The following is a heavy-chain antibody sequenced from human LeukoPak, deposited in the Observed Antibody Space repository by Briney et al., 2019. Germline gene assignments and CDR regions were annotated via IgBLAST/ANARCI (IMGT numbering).Heavy chain of an antibody. D-gene: IGHD2-2*01. Sequence: ASVKVSCKASGYTFTGYYMHWVRQALGQGLEWMGWINPNSGGTNYAQKFQGRVTMTRDTSISTAYMELSRLRSDDTAVYYCARGGYCSSTSCLRGYYYYMDVWGKGTTVTVSS. CDR2: INPNSGGT. CDR3: ARGGYCSSTSCLRGYYYYMDV. CDR1: GYTFTGYY. V-gene: IGHV1-2*02. J-gene: IGHJ6*03.